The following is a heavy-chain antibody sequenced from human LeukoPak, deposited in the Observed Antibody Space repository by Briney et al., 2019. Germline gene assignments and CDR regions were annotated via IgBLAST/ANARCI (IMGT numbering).Heavy chain of an antibody. CDR2: ITPIFGTA. V-gene: IGHV1-69*01. CDR3: ARGLFSVELFDY. J-gene: IGHJ4*02. CDR1: GGTFSSYA. D-gene: IGHD1-7*01. Sequence: SVKVSCKASGGTFSSYAISWVRQAPGQGLEWMGGITPIFGTANYAQKFQGRVTITADESTSTAYMELSSLRSEDTAVYYCARGLFSVELFDYWGQGTLVTVSS.